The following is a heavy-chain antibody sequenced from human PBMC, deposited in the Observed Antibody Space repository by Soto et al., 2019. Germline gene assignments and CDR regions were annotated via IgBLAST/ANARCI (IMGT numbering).Heavy chain of an antibody. V-gene: IGHV1-69*13. CDR2: IIPMFETV. Sequence: SVKVSCKASGGTFDNYAVSWVRQAPGQGLEWMGGIIPMFETVNYAQRFQGRLAIAADESTSTAYMELTSLTSADTAIYFCARGLRTGNYGMDVWGQGTTVTVSS. CDR3: ARGLRTGNYGMDV. D-gene: IGHD2-15*01. CDR1: GGTFDNYA. J-gene: IGHJ6*02.